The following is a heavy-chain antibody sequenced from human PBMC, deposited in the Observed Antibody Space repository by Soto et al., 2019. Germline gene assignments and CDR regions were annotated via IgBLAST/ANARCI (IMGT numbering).Heavy chain of an antibody. V-gene: IGHV3-30-3*01. D-gene: IGHD4-17*01. Sequence: GGSLRLSCAASGFTFSSYAMHWVRQAPGKGLEWVAVISYDGSNKYYADSVKGRFTISRDNSKNTLYLQMNSLRAEDTAVYYCARSTVVTPKYNYLGQGTLVTSPQ. J-gene: IGHJ4*02. CDR1: GFTFSSYA. CDR2: ISYDGSNK. CDR3: ARSTVVTPKYNY.